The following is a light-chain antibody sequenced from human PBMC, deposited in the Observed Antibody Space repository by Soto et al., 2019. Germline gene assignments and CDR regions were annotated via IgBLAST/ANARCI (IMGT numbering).Light chain of an antibody. V-gene: IGKV1-39*01. J-gene: IGKJ5*01. CDR3: QQYDNLPIT. CDR1: QSISSY. Sequence: GDRVTITCRASQSISSYLNWYQQKPGKAPKLLIYAASSLQSGVPSRFSGSGSGTDFTLTISSLQPEDFATYYCQQYDNLPITFGQGTRLDI. CDR2: AAS.